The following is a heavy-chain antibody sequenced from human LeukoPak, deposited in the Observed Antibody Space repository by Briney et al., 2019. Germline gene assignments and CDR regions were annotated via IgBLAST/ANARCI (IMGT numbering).Heavy chain of an antibody. CDR2: ISSSSSYI. D-gene: IGHD6-13*01. J-gene: IGHJ5*02. Sequence: GGSLRPSCAASGFTFSSYSMNWVRQAPGKGLEWVSSISSSSSYIYYADSVKGRFTISRDNAKNSLYLQMNSLRAEDTAVYYCARLAAAAPAGWFDPWGQGTLVTVSS. CDR3: ARLAAAAPAGWFDP. V-gene: IGHV3-21*01. CDR1: GFTFSSYS.